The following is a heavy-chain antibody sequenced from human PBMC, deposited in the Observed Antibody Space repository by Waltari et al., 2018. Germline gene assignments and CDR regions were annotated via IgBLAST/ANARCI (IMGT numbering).Heavy chain of an antibody. CDR2: IYYSGST. Sequence: QVQLQESGPGLVKPSQTLSPTCTVPGGSISRGGYYWSWIRQHPGKGLEWIGYIYYSGSTYYNPSLKSRVTISVDTSKNQFSLKLSSVTAADTAVYYCARSDTAMVIGYWGQGTLVTVSS. J-gene: IGHJ4*02. CDR1: GGSISRGGYY. CDR3: ARSDTAMVIGY. V-gene: IGHV4-31*03. D-gene: IGHD5-18*01.